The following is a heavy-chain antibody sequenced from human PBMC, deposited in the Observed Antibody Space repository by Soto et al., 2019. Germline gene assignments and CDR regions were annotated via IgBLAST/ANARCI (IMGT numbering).Heavy chain of an antibody. V-gene: IGHV4-61*01. Sequence: QVQLQESGPGPVKPSETLSLTCTVSGGSVSSGSYYWSWIRQPPGKGLEWIGYIYYSGSTNYNPSHASPVTISVDTAKNRSSLKLSSVPAADTAVYYCARGIEGWYQGRYYYGMDVWGQGTTVTVSS. D-gene: IGHD6-19*01. CDR3: ARGIEGWYQGRYYYGMDV. J-gene: IGHJ6*02. CDR2: IYYSGST. CDR1: GGSVSSGSYY.